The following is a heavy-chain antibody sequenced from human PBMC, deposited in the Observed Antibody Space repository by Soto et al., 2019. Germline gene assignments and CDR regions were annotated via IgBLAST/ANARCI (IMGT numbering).Heavy chain of an antibody. Sequence: QVQLQESGPGLVKPSQTLSLTCTVSGGSISSGGYYWSWIRQHPGKGLEWIGYIYYSGSTYYNPSLNSRLTISLDTSKNQFSLMLSSVTAADTAVYYCAREVYGSGGMDVWGQGTTVTVSS. D-gene: IGHD3-10*01. CDR1: GGSISSGGYY. CDR2: IYYSGST. J-gene: IGHJ6*02. CDR3: AREVYGSGGMDV. V-gene: IGHV4-31*03.